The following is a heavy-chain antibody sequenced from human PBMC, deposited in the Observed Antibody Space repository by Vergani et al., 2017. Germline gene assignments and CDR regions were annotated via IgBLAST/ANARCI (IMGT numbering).Heavy chain of an antibody. CDR3: ARKGQWLVRGAFDI. J-gene: IGHJ3*02. CDR1: GGSFSGYY. V-gene: IGHV4-34*01. D-gene: IGHD6-19*01. Sequence: QVQLQQWGAGLLKPSETLSLTCGVYGGSFSGYYWSWIRQPPGKGLEWIGEINHSGSTNYNPSLKSRVTISVDTSKNQFSLKLSSVTAADTAVYYCARKGQWLVRGAFDIWGQGTMVTVSS. CDR2: INHSGST.